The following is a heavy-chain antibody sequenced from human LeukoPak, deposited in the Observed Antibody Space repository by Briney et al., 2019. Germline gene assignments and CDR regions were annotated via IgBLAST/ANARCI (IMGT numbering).Heavy chain of an antibody. CDR1: GGSISSGSYF. CDR3: ARVTYSTSSMSLDAFDI. J-gene: IGHJ3*02. CDR2: IYTSGST. Sequence: QTSQTLSLTCSVSGGSISSGSYFWNWIRQPAGKGLEWIGRIYTSGSTTYNPSLKSRVTISIDTSKNQFSLKLTSVTAADTAVYYCARVTYSTSSMSLDAFDIWGQGTMVTVSS. D-gene: IGHD6-6*01. V-gene: IGHV4-61*02.